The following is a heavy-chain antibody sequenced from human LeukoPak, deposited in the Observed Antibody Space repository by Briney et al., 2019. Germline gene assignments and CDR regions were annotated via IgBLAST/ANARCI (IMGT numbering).Heavy chain of an antibody. CDR2: INHSGST. J-gene: IGHJ4*02. CDR3: ARGAPRSAFGGVIAARRFDY. Sequence: KPSETLSLTCAVYGGSFSGYYWSWIRQPPGKGLEWIGEINHSGSTNYNPSLKSRVTISVDTSKNQLSLKLSSVTAADTAVYYCARGAPRSAFGGVIAARRFDYWGQGTLVTVSS. D-gene: IGHD3-16*02. V-gene: IGHV4-34*01. CDR1: GGSFSGYY.